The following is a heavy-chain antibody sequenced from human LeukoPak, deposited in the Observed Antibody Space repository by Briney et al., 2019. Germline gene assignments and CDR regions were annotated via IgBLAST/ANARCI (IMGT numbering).Heavy chain of an antibody. J-gene: IGHJ2*01. D-gene: IGHD2-2*01. CDR2: INPNSGGT. V-gene: IGHV1-2*02. Sequence: ASVKVSCKASGYTFTGDYMHWVRQAPGQGLEWMGWINPNSGGTNYAQKFQGRVTMTRDTSISTAYMELSRLRSDDTAVYYCARDPHIVVVPAAQDWYFDLWGRGTLVTVSS. CDR1: GYTFTGDY. CDR3: ARDPHIVVVPAAQDWYFDL.